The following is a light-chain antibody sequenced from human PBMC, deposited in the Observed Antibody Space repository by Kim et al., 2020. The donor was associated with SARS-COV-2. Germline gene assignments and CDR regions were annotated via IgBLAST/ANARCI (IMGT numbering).Light chain of an antibody. CDR3: QQRSNWPRT. CDR2: DAS. J-gene: IGKJ2*01. V-gene: IGKV3-11*01. Sequence: ETVLTQSPATLSLSPGERATLSCRASQGVSSYLAWYQQKPGQAPRLLIYDASNRATGIPARFSGSGSGTDFTLTISSLEPEDFAVYYCQQRSNWPRTFGQGTKLEI. CDR1: QGVSSY.